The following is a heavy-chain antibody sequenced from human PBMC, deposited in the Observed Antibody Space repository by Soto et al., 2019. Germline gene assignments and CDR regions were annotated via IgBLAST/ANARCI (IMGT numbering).Heavy chain of an antibody. V-gene: IGHV4-59*01. CDR1: GGSISSYY. J-gene: IGHJ5*02. CDR2: IYYSGST. Sequence: QVQLQESGPGLVKPSETLSLTCTVSGGSISSYYWSWIRQPPGKGLEWIGYIYYSGSTNYNPSLKSRVTISVDTSKNQFSLKLSSVTAADTAVYYCARVSPLDPWGQGTLVTVSS. CDR3: ARVSPLDP.